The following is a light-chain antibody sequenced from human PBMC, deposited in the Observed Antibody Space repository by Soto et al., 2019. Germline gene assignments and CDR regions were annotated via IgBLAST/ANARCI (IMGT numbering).Light chain of an antibody. CDR1: QSVSSSY. CDR3: QQYGSSPFT. J-gene: IGKJ3*01. Sequence: DIVLTQSPGTLSLSAGERATLSCRASQSVSSSYLAWYQQKPGQAPRLLIYGASSRDTGIPDRFSGSGSGTDFTLTISRLEPEDFAVYYCQQYGSSPFTFGPGTKVDIK. V-gene: IGKV3-20*01. CDR2: GAS.